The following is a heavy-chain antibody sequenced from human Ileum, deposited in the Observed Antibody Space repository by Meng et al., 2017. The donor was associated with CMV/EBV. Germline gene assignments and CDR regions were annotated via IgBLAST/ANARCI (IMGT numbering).Heavy chain of an antibody. CDR1: GFTLSNYA. CDR2: ISYDGTNK. J-gene: IGHJ4*02. CDR3: ARGGQRGLYSYGSFDY. V-gene: IGHV3-30*04. D-gene: IGHD5-18*01. Sequence: GGSLRLSCAASGFTLSNYAMHWVRQAPGKGLEWVTLISYDGTNKYFTYSVKGRFTISRDNSKNTLYLQMNSLRSEDTAVYYCARGGQRGLYSYGSFDYWGQGTLVTVSS.